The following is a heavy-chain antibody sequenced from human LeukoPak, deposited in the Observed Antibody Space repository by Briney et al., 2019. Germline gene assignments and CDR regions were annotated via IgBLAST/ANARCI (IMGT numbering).Heavy chain of an antibody. J-gene: IGHJ4*02. CDR3: ARDQEGLDY. CDR2: IYYSGGT. Sequence: TSETLSLTCTVSGGSISTYYWSWIRQPPGKGLEWIGYIYYSGGTNYNPPLKSRVTISVDTSKNQFSLKLSSVTAADTAVYYCARDQEGLDYWGQGTLVTVSS. CDR1: GGSISTYY. V-gene: IGHV4-59*01.